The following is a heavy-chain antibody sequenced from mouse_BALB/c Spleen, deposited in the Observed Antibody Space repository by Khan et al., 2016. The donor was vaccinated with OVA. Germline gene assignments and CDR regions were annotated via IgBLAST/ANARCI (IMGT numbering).Heavy chain of an antibody. CDR2: MFPGDGST. D-gene: IGHD2-14*01. V-gene: IGHV1-85*01. CDR3: ARGGYGVFAY. Sequence: VQLQESGAELVKPGASVKLSCKASGYTFTSYDINWVRQRPDQGLEWIGWMFPGDGSTKYNANFKGKATLTTDKSSSTAYMQRSRLTSEYSGAYFCARGGYGVFAYWGQGTLVTVSA. CDR1: GYTFTSYD. J-gene: IGHJ3*01.